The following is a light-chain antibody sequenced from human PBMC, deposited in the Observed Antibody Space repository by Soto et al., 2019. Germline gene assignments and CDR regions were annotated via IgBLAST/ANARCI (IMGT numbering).Light chain of an antibody. CDR2: DAY. V-gene: IGKV3-11*01. CDR1: QSVRSY. J-gene: IGKJ2*01. Sequence: ENVLTQSPATLSLSPGERATLSCRASQSVRSYLAWYQQKPGQAPRLLIYDAYNRATGIPARFRGSGSGTDFTLTISSLEPEDCAVYYCQQRRNWPYTFGQGTKLEIK. CDR3: QQRRNWPYT.